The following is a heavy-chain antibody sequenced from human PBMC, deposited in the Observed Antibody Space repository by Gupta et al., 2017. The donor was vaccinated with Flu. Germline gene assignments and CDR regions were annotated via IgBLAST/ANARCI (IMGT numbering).Heavy chain of an antibody. CDR1: GGTFRSYA. Sequence: QLRPVQSGGEVKKPACSVKGCCKMSGGTFRSYAISWVRQALGQGLEWMGGIIPIFGTANYAQKFQGRVTITADKSTSTAYMELSSLRSEDTAVYYCARGEGDFGYSYGRFDYWGQGTLVTVSA. CDR3: ARGEGDFGYSYGRFDY. V-gene: IGHV1-69*06. D-gene: IGHD5-18*01. J-gene: IGHJ4*02. CDR2: IIPIFGTA.